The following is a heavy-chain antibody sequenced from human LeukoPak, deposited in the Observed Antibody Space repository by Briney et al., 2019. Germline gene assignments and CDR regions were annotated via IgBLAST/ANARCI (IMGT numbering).Heavy chain of an antibody. J-gene: IGHJ5*02. CDR2: INIDGATT. Sequence: GGSLRLSCAASGFTFSGYWMHWVRHAPGKGLEWVSRINIDGATTNYADSVKGRFTISRDNAKNTLHLQMNSLRADDTAAYYCVRGAVGTGVWFDPWGQGTLVTVSS. CDR1: GFTFSGYW. V-gene: IGHV3-74*01. CDR3: VRGAVGTGVWFDP. D-gene: IGHD1-26*01.